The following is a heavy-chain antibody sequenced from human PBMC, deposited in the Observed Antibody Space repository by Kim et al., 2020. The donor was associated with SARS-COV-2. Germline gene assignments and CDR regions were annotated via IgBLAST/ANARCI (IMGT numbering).Heavy chain of an antibody. D-gene: IGHD4-17*01. CDR3: AREVSWGYGGNADAFDI. CDR2: IYYSGST. CDR1: GGSISSYY. J-gene: IGHJ3*02. Sequence: SETLSLTCTVSGGSISSYYWSWIRQPPGKGLEWIGYIYYSGSTNYNPSLKSRVTISVDTSKNQFSLKLSSVTAADTAVYYCAREVSWGYGGNADAFDIWGQGTMVTVSS. V-gene: IGHV4-59*13.